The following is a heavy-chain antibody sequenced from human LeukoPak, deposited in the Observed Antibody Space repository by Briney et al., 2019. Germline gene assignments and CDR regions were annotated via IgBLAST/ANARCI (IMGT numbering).Heavy chain of an antibody. CDR3: ARHMTTFGGVTFDY. J-gene: IGHJ4*02. D-gene: IGHD3-16*01. V-gene: IGHV3-7*01. CDR1: GFTFSSNW. CDR2: IKQDGSEK. Sequence: PGGSLRLSCAASGFTFSSNWMSWVRQAPGKGLEWVANIKQDGSEKYYVDSVKGRFTISRDNAKNSLYLQMNSLRAEDTAVYYCARHMTTFGGVTFDYWGQGTLVTVSS.